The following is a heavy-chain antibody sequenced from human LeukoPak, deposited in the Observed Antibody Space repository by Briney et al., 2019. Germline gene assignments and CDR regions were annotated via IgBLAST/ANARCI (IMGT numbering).Heavy chain of an antibody. V-gene: IGHV3-9*01. J-gene: IGHJ3*02. D-gene: IGHD1-26*01. CDR3: AKGYSGSYDAFDI. CDR2: ISWNSGSI. Sequence: PGRSLRLSCAASGFTFDGYAMHWVRQAPGKGLEWVSGISWNSGSIGYADSVKGRSTISRDNAKNSLYLQMNSLRAEDTALYYCAKGYSGSYDAFDIWGQGTMVTVSS. CDR1: GFTFDGYA.